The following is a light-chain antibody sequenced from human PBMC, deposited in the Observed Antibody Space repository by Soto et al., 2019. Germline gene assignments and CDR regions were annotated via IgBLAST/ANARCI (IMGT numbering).Light chain of an antibody. V-gene: IGLV2-8*01. Sequence: QSALTQPPSASGSPGQSVTISYTGTSSDVGGYNYVSWYQQHPGKAPKLMIYEVSKRPSGVPDRFSGSKSGNTASLTVSGLQAEDEADYYCSSYAGSNNFEVFGTGTKLTVL. CDR3: SSYAGSNNFEV. CDR1: SSDVGGYNY. J-gene: IGLJ1*01. CDR2: EVS.